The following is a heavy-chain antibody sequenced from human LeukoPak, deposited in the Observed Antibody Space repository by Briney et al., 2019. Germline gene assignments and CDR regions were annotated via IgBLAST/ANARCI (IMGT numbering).Heavy chain of an antibody. V-gene: IGHV3-7*04. D-gene: IGHD6-13*01. CDR2: IKVDGSEK. CDR1: GFTFSSYW. Sequence: PGGSLRLSCAASGFTFSSYWMYWVRQAPGKGLEWVANIKVDGSEKYYVDSVKGRFTISRDNAKSSLYLQMNSLRAEDTAVYYCARAYSSPNWFDPWGQGTLVTVSS. CDR3: ARAYSSPNWFDP. J-gene: IGHJ5*02.